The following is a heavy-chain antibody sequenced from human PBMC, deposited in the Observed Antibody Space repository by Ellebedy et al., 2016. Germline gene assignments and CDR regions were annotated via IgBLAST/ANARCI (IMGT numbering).Heavy chain of an antibody. CDR3: ARGWQRVSKPITMVRGVASDY. J-gene: IGHJ4*02. CDR2: ISSSGSTI. D-gene: IGHD3-10*01. Sequence: GGSLRLXXAASGFTFSDYYMSWIRQAPGKGLEWVSYISSSGSTIYYADSVKGRFTISRDNAKNSLYLQMNSLRAEDTAVYYCARGWQRVSKPITMVRGVASDYWGQGTLVTVSS. CDR1: GFTFSDYY. V-gene: IGHV3-11*04.